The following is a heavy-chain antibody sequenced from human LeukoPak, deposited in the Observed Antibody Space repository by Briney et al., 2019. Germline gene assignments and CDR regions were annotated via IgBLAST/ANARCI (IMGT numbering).Heavy chain of an antibody. V-gene: IGHV3-21*01. CDR1: GFTFGSYS. CDR2: ISSSSSYI. D-gene: IGHD3-10*01. CDR3: ARGTDYYGSGSYYIQDYYYYGMDV. Sequence: PGGSLRLSCAASGFTFGSYSMNWVRHAPGKGLEWVSSISSSSSYIYYADSVKGRFTISRDNAKNSLYLQMNSLRAEDTAVYYCARGTDYYGSGSYYIQDYYYYGMDVWGQGTTVTVSS. J-gene: IGHJ6*02.